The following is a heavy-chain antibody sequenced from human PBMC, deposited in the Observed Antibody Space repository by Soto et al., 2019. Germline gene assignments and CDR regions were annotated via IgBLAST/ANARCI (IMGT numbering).Heavy chain of an antibody. Sequence: SETLSLTCTVSGGSISSGYYYWGWIRQPPGKGLEWIGNFYYGGSTDYNPSLKSRVTISVDTSKNQFSLKLGSVTVADTAVYYCARHVVPAANYFAYWGQGTLVTVS. D-gene: IGHD2-2*01. V-gene: IGHV4-39*01. CDR3: ARHVVPAANYFAY. CDR2: FYYGGST. J-gene: IGHJ4*02. CDR1: GGSISSGYYY.